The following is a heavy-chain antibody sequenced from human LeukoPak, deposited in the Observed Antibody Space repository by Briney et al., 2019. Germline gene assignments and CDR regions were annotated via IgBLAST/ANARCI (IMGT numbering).Heavy chain of an antibody. J-gene: IGHJ6*04. CDR3: ARVVAPLGDYYYYYGMDV. CDR1: GGTFSSYA. D-gene: IGHD2-15*01. Sequence: SVKVSCKASGGTFSSYAISWVRQAPGQGLEWMGGIIPIFGTANYAQKFQGRVTITADKSTSTAYMELSSLRSEDTAVYYCARVVAPLGDYYYYYGMDVWGKGTTVTVSS. V-gene: IGHV1-69*06. CDR2: IIPIFGTA.